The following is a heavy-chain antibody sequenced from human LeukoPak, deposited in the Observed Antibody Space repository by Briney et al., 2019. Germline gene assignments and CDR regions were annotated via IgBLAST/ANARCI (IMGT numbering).Heavy chain of an antibody. CDR1: GASISSYY. Sequence: SETLSLTCTVSGASISSYYWRWIRQPTGKGLEWIGRFYTSGSTNYNPSLKSRVTMSVDTSKNQFSLKLSSVTAADTAVYYCARDSGSDWYYFDYWGQGTLVTVSS. CDR3: ARDSGSDWYYFDY. CDR2: FYTSGST. D-gene: IGHD6-19*01. J-gene: IGHJ4*02. V-gene: IGHV4-4*07.